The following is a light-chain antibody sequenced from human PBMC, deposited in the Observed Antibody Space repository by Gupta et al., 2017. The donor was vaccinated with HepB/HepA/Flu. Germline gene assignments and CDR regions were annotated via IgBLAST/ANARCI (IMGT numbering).Light chain of an antibody. J-gene: IGKJ1*01. CDR2: KVS. Sequence: VVLTHSPLSLPVTLGHSASIPCHSCQSLVHTDGNILLYWFQQRPGQSPRRIIYKVSKRECGVPERFSGSGGETDFTLKISRVEDEDVGVYYGMQGTFWRSFGQGTKVEI. CDR1: QSLVHTDGNIL. V-gene: IGKV2-30*02. CDR3: MQGTFWRS.